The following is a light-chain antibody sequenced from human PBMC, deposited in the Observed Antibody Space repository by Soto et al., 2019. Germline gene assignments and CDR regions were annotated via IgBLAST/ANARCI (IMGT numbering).Light chain of an antibody. J-gene: IGKJ2*01. Sequence: EIVLTQSPATLSLSPGERATLSCRASQSVSSNLAWYQQKPGQAPRLLIYDASDRTTGIPARFSGTGSVTDFTITISSLEPEDFAVYYCQRRDGWIRTFGQGTKLEIK. CDR1: QSVSSN. CDR2: DAS. V-gene: IGKV3-11*01. CDR3: QRRDGWIRT.